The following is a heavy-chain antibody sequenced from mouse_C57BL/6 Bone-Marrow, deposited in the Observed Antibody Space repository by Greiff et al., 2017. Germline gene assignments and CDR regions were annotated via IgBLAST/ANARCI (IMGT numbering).Heavy chain of an antibody. D-gene: IGHD1-1*01. CDR2: IYPRDGST. CDR1: GYTFTSYD. V-gene: IGHV1-85*01. Sequence: QVQLQQSGPELVKPGASVKLSCKASGYTFTSYDINWVKQRPGQGREWIGWIYPRDGSTTYNEKFKGKATLTVDTSSSTAYMELHSLTSEASAVYFCARLEFDGSSGDWYFDVWGTGTTVTVSS. J-gene: IGHJ1*03. CDR3: ARLEFDGSSGDWYFDV.